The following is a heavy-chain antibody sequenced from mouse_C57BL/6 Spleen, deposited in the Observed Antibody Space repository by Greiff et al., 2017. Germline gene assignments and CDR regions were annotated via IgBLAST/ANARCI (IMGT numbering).Heavy chain of an antibody. CDR2: INPNNGGT. CDR3: ALLDY. V-gene: IGHV1-26*01. Sequence: EVQLQQSGPELVKPGASVKISCKASGYTFTDYYMNWVKQSHGKSLEWIGDINPNNGGTSYNQKFKGKATLTVDKSSSTAYMELRSLTSADSAVYYCALLDYWGQGTSVTVSS. CDR1: GYTFTDYY. J-gene: IGHJ4*01.